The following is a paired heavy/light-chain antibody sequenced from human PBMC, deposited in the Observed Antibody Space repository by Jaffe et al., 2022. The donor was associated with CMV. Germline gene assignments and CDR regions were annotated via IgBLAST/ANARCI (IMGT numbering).Light chain of an antibody. CDR2: KVS. CDR3: MQGTHWPPMYT. V-gene: IGKV2-30*01. Sequence: DVVVTQSPLSLPVTLGQPASISCRSSQSLVDSDGNTYLNWFYQRPGQSPRRLIYKVSNRDSGVPDRFSGSGSGTDFTLKISRVEAEDVGVYYCMQGTHWPPMYTFGQGTKLEIK. J-gene: IGKJ2*01. CDR1: QSLVDSDGNTY.
Heavy chain of an antibody. CDR2: INHSGDT. D-gene: IGHD3-16*01. J-gene: IGHJ4*02. V-gene: IGHV4-34*01. Sequence: QVQLKQWGAGLLKPSETLSLTCAVEGGSLSGYYWSWIRQSPGKELEWIGDINHSGDTNYNPSLKSRVSIFVDTSRKQFSLKLSSVTAADTAVYYCGRLGAYTAGGGYWGQGTVVTVSS. CDR3: GRLGAYTAGGGY. CDR1: GGSLSGYY.